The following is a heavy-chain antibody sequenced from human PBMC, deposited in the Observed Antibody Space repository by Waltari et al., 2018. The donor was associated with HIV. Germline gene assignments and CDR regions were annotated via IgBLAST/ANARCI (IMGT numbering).Heavy chain of an antibody. CDR1: GGSIRDTLW. CDR3: ARVGRLESIPGTYYFYGLDV. CDR2: INQSGGT. J-gene: IGHJ6*02. V-gene: IGHV4-4*02. D-gene: IGHD2-2*01. Sequence: QVQLQESGPGLVKPSGTLSLTCAVSGGSIRDTLWWSWVRQPPGKGLEWIGEINQSGGTNYNPSLKSRVAISIDTSRNQFSLKVTSVTAADSGVYYCARVGRLESIPGTYYFYGLDVWGQGTTVTVSS.